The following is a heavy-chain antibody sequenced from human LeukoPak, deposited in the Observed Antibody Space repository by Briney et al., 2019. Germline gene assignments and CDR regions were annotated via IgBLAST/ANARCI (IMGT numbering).Heavy chain of an antibody. Sequence: GESLKISCKGSGYSFTSYWIGWVRQMPGKGPEWMGIIYPGDSDTRYSPSFQGQVTISADKSISTAYLQWSSLKASDTAMYYCARGLYAYCGGDCYSYPDYWGQGTLVTVSS. CDR2: IYPGDSDT. D-gene: IGHD2-21*02. CDR3: ARGLYAYCGGDCYSYPDY. CDR1: GYSFTSYW. J-gene: IGHJ4*02. V-gene: IGHV5-51*01.